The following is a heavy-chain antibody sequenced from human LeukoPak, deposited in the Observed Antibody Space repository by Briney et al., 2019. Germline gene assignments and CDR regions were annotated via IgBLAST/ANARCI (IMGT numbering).Heavy chain of an antibody. CDR3: ASLDGYNGRNWFDP. D-gene: IGHD5-24*01. CDR1: GGSISSSSYY. V-gene: IGHV4-39*01. Sequence: SETLSLTCTVSGGSISSSSYYWGWIRQPPGKGLEWIGIIFYSGSTYYNPSLKSRVTISVDTSKNQFSLKLSSVTAADTAVYYCASLDGYNGRNWFDPWGQGTLVTVSS. CDR2: IFYSGST. J-gene: IGHJ5*02.